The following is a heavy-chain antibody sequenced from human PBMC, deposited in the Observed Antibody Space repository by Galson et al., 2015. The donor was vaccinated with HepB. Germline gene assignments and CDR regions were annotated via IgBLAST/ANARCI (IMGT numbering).Heavy chain of an antibody. V-gene: IGHV3-48*01. J-gene: IGHJ5*02. Sequence: CAASGFTFSSYSMNWVRQAPGKGLEWVSYISSSSSTIYYADSVKGRFTISRDNAKNSLYLQMNSLRAEDTAVYYCAREPMSNYYDSSGYASWGQGTLVAVSS. CDR3: AREPMSNYYDSSGYAS. D-gene: IGHD3-22*01. CDR2: ISSSSSTI. CDR1: GFTFSSYS.